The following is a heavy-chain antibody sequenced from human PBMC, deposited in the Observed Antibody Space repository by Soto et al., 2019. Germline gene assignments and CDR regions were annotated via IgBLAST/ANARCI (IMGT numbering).Heavy chain of an antibody. V-gene: IGHV3-74*01. CDR2: INSDGSST. CDR3: AKGEYSSGWLGY. CDR1: GFTFSTCW. D-gene: IGHD6-19*01. J-gene: IGHJ4*02. Sequence: PGGCLGLACAVSGFTFSTCWMHWVSQAAGKGLVWVSRINSDGSSTYYADSVKGGFTISRDNSKNTLYLQMNTLRAEDTAVYYCAKGEYSSGWLGYWGQGTMVTVSS.